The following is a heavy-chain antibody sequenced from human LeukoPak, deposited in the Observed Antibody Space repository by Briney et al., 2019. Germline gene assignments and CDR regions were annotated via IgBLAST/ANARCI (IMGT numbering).Heavy chain of an antibody. J-gene: IGHJ6*02. CDR2: IWYDGSNI. D-gene: IGHD2-8*01. CDR1: GFTVSSYA. V-gene: IGHV3-33*08. CDR3: ANNGVSPNYYYGMNV. Sequence: GGSLRLSCAASGFTVSSYAMSWVRQALAKGLEWVAVIWYDGSNIHYADSVQGRFTISRDSSKNMLYLQMNSLRAEDTGVYYCANNGVSPNYYYGMNVWGQGTTVTVSS.